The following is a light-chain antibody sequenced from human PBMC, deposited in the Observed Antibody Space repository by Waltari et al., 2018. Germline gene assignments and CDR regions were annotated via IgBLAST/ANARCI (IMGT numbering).Light chain of an antibody. Sequence: EIVLTQSPGTLSLSPGERATLSCRATQSVSHHNLAWYQQKGGQAPRLLIYGASSRATGIPDRFSGSGSGTDFTLSISRLEPEDYGVYYCQQYAGTPITFGGGTKVEI. CDR1: QSVSHHN. V-gene: IGKV3-20*01. CDR3: QQYAGTPIT. CDR2: GAS. J-gene: IGKJ4*01.